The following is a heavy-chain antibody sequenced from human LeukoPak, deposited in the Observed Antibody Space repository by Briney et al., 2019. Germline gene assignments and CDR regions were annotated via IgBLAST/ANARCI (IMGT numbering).Heavy chain of an antibody. CDR2: TIPIFGTA. Sequence: SVKVSCKASGGTFSSYAISWVRQAPGQGLEWMGGTIPIFGTANYAQKFQGRVTITADESTSTAYMELSSLRSEDTAVYYCARGPRPYDFWSGPLDYWGQGTLVTVSS. V-gene: IGHV1-69*13. CDR1: GGTFSSYA. J-gene: IGHJ4*02. D-gene: IGHD3-3*01. CDR3: ARGPRPYDFWSGPLDY.